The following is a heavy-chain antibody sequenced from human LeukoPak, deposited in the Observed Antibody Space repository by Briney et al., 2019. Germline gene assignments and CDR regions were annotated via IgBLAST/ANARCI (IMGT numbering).Heavy chain of an antibody. CDR1: AFTFSAFA. Sequence: GGSLRLSCSASAFTFSAFAMHWVRQAPGKGLEYVSAINSNGRSTYYADSMKGRVTISRDNSKNTVYLQMTSLRPEDTAVYYCVKEMSTITSPFDDWGQGTLVTVSS. J-gene: IGHJ4*02. V-gene: IGHV3-64D*09. D-gene: IGHD5-24*01. CDR3: VKEMSTITSPFDD. CDR2: INSNGRST.